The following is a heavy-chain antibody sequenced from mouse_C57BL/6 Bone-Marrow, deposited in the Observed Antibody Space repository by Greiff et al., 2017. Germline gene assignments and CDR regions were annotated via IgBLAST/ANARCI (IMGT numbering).Heavy chain of an antibody. J-gene: IGHJ3*01. CDR3: ARGKLGRRFAY. Sequence: EVKLMESGPGLVKPSQSLSLTCSVTGYSITSGYYWNWIRQFPGNKLEWMGYISYDGSNNYNPSLKNRISITRDTSKNQFFLKLNSVTTEDTATYYCARGKLGRRFAYWGQGTLVTVSA. CDR2: ISYDGSN. V-gene: IGHV3-6*01. CDR1: GYSITSGYY. D-gene: IGHD4-1*01.